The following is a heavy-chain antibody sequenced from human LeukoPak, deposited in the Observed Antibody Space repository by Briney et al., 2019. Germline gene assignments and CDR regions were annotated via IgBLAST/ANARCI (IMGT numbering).Heavy chain of an antibody. Sequence: GGSLRLSCAASGFTFSDYYMSWIRQAPGKGLEWVSYISSSGSTIYYADSVKGRFTISRDNAKNSLYLQMNSLRAEDTAVYYCARTRGYSYGYQWPNWFDPWGQGTLVTVSS. D-gene: IGHD5-18*01. CDR3: ARTRGYSYGYQWPNWFDP. J-gene: IGHJ5*02. CDR1: GFTFSDYY. CDR2: ISSSGSTI. V-gene: IGHV3-11*04.